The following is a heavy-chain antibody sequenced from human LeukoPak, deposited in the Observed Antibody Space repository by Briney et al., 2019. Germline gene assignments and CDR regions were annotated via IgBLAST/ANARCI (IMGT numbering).Heavy chain of an antibody. D-gene: IGHD1-26*01. J-gene: IGHJ3*02. CDR1: GVSVSSTNW. V-gene: IGHV4-4*02. CDR2: VHLDGRT. Sequence: SETLSLTCGVSGVSVSSTNWWTWIRQPPGKGLEWIGEVHLDGRTNFNPSLKSRLTMSVDLSENHVSLKLTSVTAADTAVYYCARGGSYGDFAPWGAFDTWGQGTMVTVSS. CDR3: ARGGSYGDFAPWGAFDT.